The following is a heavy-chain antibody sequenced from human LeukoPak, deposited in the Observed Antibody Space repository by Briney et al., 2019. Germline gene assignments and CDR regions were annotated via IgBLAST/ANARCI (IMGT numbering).Heavy chain of an antibody. J-gene: IGHJ4*02. D-gene: IGHD5-18*01. V-gene: IGHV3-23*01. CDR2: ISANARST. Sequence: PAGGSLRLSCAVSGFTFNMFAMSWVRQVPGKGLEWVSAISANARSTYYADSVKGRFTISRDNSKNKLDLQMNTLRAEDTAVYYCAKELREGRFTAMVQIDYWGQGTLVTVSS. CDR3: AKELREGRFTAMVQIDY. CDR1: GFTFNMFA.